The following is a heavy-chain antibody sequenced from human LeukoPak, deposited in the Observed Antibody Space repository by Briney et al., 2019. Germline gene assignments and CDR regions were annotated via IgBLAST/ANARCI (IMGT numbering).Heavy chain of an antibody. D-gene: IGHD3-22*01. J-gene: IGHJ4*02. CDR3: ARSHTVAYDSSGYDY. CDR2: INPNSGGT. CDR1: GYTFTRYY. V-gene: IGHV1-2*02. Sequence: ASVKVSCKASGYTFTRYYMHWVRQAPGQGLEWMGWINPNSGGTNYAQKFQGRVTMTRDTSISTAYMELSRLRSDDTAVYYCARSHTVAYDSSGYDYWGQGTLVTVSS.